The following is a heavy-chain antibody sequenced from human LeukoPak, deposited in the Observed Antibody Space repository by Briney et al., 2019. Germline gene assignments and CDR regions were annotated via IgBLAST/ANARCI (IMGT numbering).Heavy chain of an antibody. CDR3: ARDIAGATLGGWFDP. Sequence: ASVKVSCKASGYTFTNYDINWVRQAAGQRLEWMGWMNPNSGNAAYAQKFQGRVTITRNTSITTAYMDLSSLTSEDTAVYYCARDIAGATLGGWFDPWGQGTLVTVSS. J-gene: IGHJ5*02. CDR2: MNPNSGNA. CDR1: GYTFTNYD. V-gene: IGHV1-8*03. D-gene: IGHD1-1*01.